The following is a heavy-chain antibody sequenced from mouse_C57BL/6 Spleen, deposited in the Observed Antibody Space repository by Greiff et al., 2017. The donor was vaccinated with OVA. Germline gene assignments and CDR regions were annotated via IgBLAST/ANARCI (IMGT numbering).Heavy chain of an antibody. J-gene: IGHJ3*01. CDR3: ARGHSTFAY. CDR2: INPNNGGT. D-gene: IGHD2-5*01. V-gene: IGHV1-18*01. CDR1: GYTFTDYN. Sequence: VQLKESGPELVKPGASVKIPCKASGYTFTDYNMDWVKQSHGKSLEWIGDINPNNGGTIYNQKFKGKATLTVDKSSSTAYMELRSLTSEDTAVYYCARGHSTFAYWGQGTLVTVSA.